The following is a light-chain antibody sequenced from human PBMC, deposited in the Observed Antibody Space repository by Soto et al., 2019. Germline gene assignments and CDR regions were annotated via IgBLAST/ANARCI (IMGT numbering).Light chain of an antibody. Sequence: EMVLTQSPATLSLSPGESATLCCRATRSVSSYLAWYQQKPGQAPRLLIYDASSRPTDIPARFSGSGSGTDFTLTISSLEPEDFALYYCQQRSNWPITFGKGTRLEI. V-gene: IGKV3-11*01. CDR2: DAS. J-gene: IGKJ5*01. CDR3: QQRSNWPIT. CDR1: RSVSSY.